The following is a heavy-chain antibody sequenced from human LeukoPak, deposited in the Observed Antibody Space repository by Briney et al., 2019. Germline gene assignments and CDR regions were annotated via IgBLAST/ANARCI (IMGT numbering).Heavy chain of an antibody. D-gene: IGHD4/OR15-4a*01. Sequence: SETLSLTCVISGGSVSSGSSYWSWIRQPPGKGLEWIGYMYYSGNTSYNPSLKSRVTISVDTSKNQFSLKLNSVTAADTAVYYCARDLIYLTSYYYYGMDVWGQGTTVTVSS. CDR3: ARDLIYLTSYYYYGMDV. J-gene: IGHJ6*02. CDR1: GGSVSSGSSY. CDR2: MYYSGNT. V-gene: IGHV4-61*01.